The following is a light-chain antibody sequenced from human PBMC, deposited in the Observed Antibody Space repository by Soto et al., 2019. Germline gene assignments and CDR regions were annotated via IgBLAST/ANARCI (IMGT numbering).Light chain of an antibody. Sequence: DIHMTQSPSSLSASLGDGVTITCRASQSITTYLNWYRQKPGKAPKLLIYAASSLQSGVPSRFSGSGSETEFTLSISSLQPEDFATYFCQQTYSIPLTFGGGTKVDIK. CDR3: QQTYSIPLT. J-gene: IGKJ4*01. CDR1: QSITTY. V-gene: IGKV1-39*01. CDR2: AAS.